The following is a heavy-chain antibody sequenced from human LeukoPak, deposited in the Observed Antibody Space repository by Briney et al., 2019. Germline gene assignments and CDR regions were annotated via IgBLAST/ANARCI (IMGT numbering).Heavy chain of an antibody. CDR3: ARDSGGGSITMIVVTKYWFDP. CDR1: GYSFSTHW. Sequence: GASVKVSCKASGYSFSTHWMHWVRQAPGQGLEWMGIINPSGGFTSYAQKLQGRVTVTRDTSISTAYMELSRLRSDDTAVYYCARDSGGGSITMIVVTKYWFDPWGQGTLVTVSS. V-gene: IGHV1-46*01. D-gene: IGHD3-22*01. CDR2: INPSGGFT. J-gene: IGHJ5*02.